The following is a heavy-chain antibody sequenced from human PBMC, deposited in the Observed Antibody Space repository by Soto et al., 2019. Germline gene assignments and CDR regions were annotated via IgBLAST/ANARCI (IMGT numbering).Heavy chain of an antibody. CDR1: GFTITNYA. CDR2: ISGSGDST. Sequence: EVQLLESGGGLVQPGGSLRLSCAASGFTITNYAMSWVRQAPGKGLEWVSAISGSGDSTYYADSVKGRFTISRDNSKTTLYLQMNSLRADDTAVYYCTRSRGWYTFDYWGQGTLVTVSS. CDR3: TRSRGWYTFDY. J-gene: IGHJ4*02. V-gene: IGHV3-23*01. D-gene: IGHD6-19*01.